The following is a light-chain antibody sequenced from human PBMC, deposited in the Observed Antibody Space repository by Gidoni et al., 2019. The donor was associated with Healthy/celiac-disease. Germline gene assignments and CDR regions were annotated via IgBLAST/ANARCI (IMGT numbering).Light chain of an antibody. Sequence: SVLTQSPDTPSLSPGERATLSCSASQSVSSSVAWYQQKPGQAPRLLIYDASNRATGIPARFSGSGSGTDFTLTISSLEPEDFAVYSCQQRSNWPSTFGQGTRLEIK. CDR2: DAS. V-gene: IGKV3-11*01. CDR3: QQRSNWPST. J-gene: IGKJ5*01. CDR1: QSVSSS.